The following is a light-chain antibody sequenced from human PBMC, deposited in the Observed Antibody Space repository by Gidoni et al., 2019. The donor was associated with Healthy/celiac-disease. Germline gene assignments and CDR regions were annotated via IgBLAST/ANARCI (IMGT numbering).Light chain of an antibody. CDR1: QSVSSN. CDR3: QQYNNWPPEWT. V-gene: IGKV3-15*01. Sequence: EIVMTQSPATLSVSPGERATLSCRASQSVSSNIAWYQQKPGQAPRLLIYGASTRATGIPARFSGSGSGTEFTLTISSLQSEDFAVYYCQQYNNWPPEWTFGQGTKVEIK. CDR2: GAS. J-gene: IGKJ1*01.